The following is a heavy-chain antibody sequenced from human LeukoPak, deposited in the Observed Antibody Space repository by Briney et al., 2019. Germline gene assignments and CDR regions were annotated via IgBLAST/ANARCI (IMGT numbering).Heavy chain of an antibody. Sequence: GGSLRLSCAVSGFTVSNYYMSWVRQAPGKGLEWVSYISNSGSTIYYADSVKGRFTTSRDNAKNSLYLQMNSLRAEDTAMYYCVRDLDEDSGGTHFDFWGQGTLVTVSS. V-gene: IGHV3-11*01. CDR3: VRDLDEDSGGTHFDF. D-gene: IGHD3-10*01. CDR2: ISNSGSTI. J-gene: IGHJ4*02. CDR1: GFTVSNYY.